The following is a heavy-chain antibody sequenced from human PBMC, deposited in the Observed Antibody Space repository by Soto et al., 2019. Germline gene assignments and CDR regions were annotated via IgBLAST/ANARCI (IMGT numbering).Heavy chain of an antibody. CDR2: ISGSGGST. CDR1: GFTFSSYA. CDR3: AKGAGGYPRVVATIEAYYFDY. D-gene: IGHD5-12*01. Sequence: PGGSLRLSCAASGFTFSSYAMSWVRQAPGKGLEWVSAISGSGGSTYYADAVKGQYTISRDKSKNTLYMQKNSLRAEDTAVYYCAKGAGGYPRVVATIEAYYFDYWGQGTMVTVSS. V-gene: IGHV3-23*01. J-gene: IGHJ4*02.